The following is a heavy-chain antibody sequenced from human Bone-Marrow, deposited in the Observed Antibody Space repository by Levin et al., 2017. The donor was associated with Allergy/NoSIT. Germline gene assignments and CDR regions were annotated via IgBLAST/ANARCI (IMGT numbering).Heavy chain of an antibody. CDR3: ARHSGAVSTNQFES. V-gene: IGHV5-51*01. D-gene: IGHD1-14*01. CDR2: IYPGDSDT. Sequence: PGESLKISCQASGYIFRRFWIGWVRQVPGKGLEWVGVIYPGDSDTRYSPSLQGHVTISADMSINTAYLQWDSLKASDSAMYFCARHSGAVSTNQFESWGQGTLVTVSS. J-gene: IGHJ4*02. CDR1: GYIFRRFW.